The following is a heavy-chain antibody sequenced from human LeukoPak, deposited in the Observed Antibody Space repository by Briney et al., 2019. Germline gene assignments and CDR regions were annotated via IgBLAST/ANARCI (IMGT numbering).Heavy chain of an antibody. D-gene: IGHD5-18*01. J-gene: IGHJ4*02. Sequence: GGSLRLSCAASGFTFSSYAMSWVRQAPGKGLEWVSAISGSGGRTFYADSVKGWFTISRDNSKDTLYLQMISLRAEDTAVYYCARWIQIWHKDYWGQGTLVTVSS. CDR3: ARWIQIWHKDY. V-gene: IGHV3-23*01. CDR2: ISGSGGRT. CDR1: GFTFSSYA.